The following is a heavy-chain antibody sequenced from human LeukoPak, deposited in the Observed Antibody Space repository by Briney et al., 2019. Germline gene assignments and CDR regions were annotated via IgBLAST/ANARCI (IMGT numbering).Heavy chain of an antibody. Sequence: GGSLRLSCAASGFIFNNYGLVWVRQAPGKGLEWVSAISNDGGGTTYADFVKGRFSVSRDNSKNTLFLQMNSLRAEDTALYYCAKGSSGYLFDLWGQGTLVTVSS. CDR3: AKGSSGYLFDL. V-gene: IGHV3-23*01. CDR1: GFIFNNYG. CDR2: ISNDGGGT. D-gene: IGHD3-22*01. J-gene: IGHJ4*02.